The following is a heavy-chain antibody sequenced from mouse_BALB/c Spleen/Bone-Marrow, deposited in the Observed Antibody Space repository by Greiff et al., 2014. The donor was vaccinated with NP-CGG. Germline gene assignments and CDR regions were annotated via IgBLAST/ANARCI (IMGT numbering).Heavy chain of an antibody. D-gene: IGHD2-14*01. CDR1: GFTFSSYT. V-gene: IGHV5-6-4*01. J-gene: IGHJ3*01. CDR2: ISSGGSYT. Sequence: VQLKESGGGLVKPGGSLKLSCAASGFTFSSYTKSWVRQTPEKRLEWVATISSGGSYTYYPDSVKGRFTISRDNAKNTLYLQMSSLKSEDTAMYYCTRSYYRYDEEAWFAYWGQGTLVTVSA. CDR3: TRSYYRYDEEAWFAY.